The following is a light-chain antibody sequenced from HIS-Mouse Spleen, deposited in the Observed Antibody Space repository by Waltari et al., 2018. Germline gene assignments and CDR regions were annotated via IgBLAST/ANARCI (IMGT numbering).Light chain of an antibody. CDR1: QSISSW. Sequence: DIQMTQSPSTLSASVGDRVTITCRASQSISSWLARYQQKPGKAPKLLIYKASSLESGVPSRFSGSGSGTEFTLTISSLQPDDFATYYCQQYNSYSHLYTFGQGTKLEIK. J-gene: IGKJ2*01. CDR3: QQYNSYSHLYT. CDR2: KAS. V-gene: IGKV1-5*03.